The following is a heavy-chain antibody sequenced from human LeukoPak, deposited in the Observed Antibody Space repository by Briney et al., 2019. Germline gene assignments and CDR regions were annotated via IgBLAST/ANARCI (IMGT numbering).Heavy chain of an antibody. Sequence: SGGSLRLSCAASGFTFSDYAMIWVRQAPGKGLEWVANIKQDGSEKYYVDSVKGRFTIPRDNAKNSLYLQVNSLRAEDTAVYYCAREGITAAADYWGQGTPVTVSS. CDR3: AREGITAAADY. D-gene: IGHD6-13*01. CDR2: IKQDGSEK. V-gene: IGHV3-7*01. J-gene: IGHJ4*02. CDR1: GFTFSDYA.